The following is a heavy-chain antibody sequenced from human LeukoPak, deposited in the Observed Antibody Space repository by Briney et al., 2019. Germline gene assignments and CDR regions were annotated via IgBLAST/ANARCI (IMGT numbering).Heavy chain of an antibody. D-gene: IGHD6-13*01. CDR1: GYTFTSYD. V-gene: IGHV1-8*01. CDR2: MNPNSGNT. Sequence: ASVKVSCKASGYTFTSYDINWVRQATGQGLEWMGWMNPNSGNTGYAQKFQGRVTMTRNTSISTAYMELSGLRSDDRAVYYCVRDAIAAAGTGGWGQGTLVTVSS. CDR3: VRDAIAAAGTGG. J-gene: IGHJ4*02.